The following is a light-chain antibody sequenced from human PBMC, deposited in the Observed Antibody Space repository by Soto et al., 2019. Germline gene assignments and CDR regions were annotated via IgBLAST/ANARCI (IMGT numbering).Light chain of an antibody. V-gene: IGKV3-20*01. CDR3: QQYGSSAPIT. CDR2: GAS. CDR1: QSIGLA. J-gene: IGKJ5*01. Sequence: EIVMTQSPATLSVSPGERATLSCRASQSIGLAIAWYQQKPGQAPRLLIYGASIRATGIPDRFSGSGSETDFTPTISRLEPEDFALYYCQQYGSSAPITFGQGTRLEIK.